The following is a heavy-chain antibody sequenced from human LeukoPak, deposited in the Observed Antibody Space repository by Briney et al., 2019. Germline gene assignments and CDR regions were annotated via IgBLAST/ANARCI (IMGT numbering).Heavy chain of an antibody. V-gene: IGHV4-59*01. CDR3: ARSITIFGVVTYFDY. J-gene: IGHJ4*02. CDR1: GGSISSYY. CDR2: IYYSGST. Sequence: SETLSLTCTVSGGSISSYYWSWIRKPPGKGLEGMGYIYYSGSTNYNPSLKSRVTISVDTSKNQFSLKLSSVTAADTAVYYCARSITIFGVVTYFDYWGQGTLVTVSS. D-gene: IGHD3-3*01.